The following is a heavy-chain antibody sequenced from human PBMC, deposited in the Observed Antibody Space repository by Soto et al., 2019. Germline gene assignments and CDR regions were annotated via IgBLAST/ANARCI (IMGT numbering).Heavy chain of an antibody. CDR3: ARGHLGYSSSWSGFDY. CDR2: INHSGGT. J-gene: IGHJ4*02. CDR1: DGSFSGYY. V-gene: IGHV4-34*01. D-gene: IGHD6-13*01. Sequence: QVQLQQWGAGLLKPSETLSLTRAVYDGSFSGYYWSWIRQPPGKGLEWIGEINHSGGTNYNPSLESRVTISVDASKTQSSLKLTSVTAADTAVYYCARGHLGYSSSWSGFDYWGQGTLVTVSS.